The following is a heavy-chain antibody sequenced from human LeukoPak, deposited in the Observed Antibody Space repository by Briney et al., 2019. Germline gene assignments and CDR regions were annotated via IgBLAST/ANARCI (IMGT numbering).Heavy chain of an antibody. V-gene: IGHV4-38-2*02. CDR3: ARVPWSGYYNYFDY. J-gene: IGHJ4*02. CDR1: GYPISSGYY. CDR2: IYHSGST. D-gene: IGHD3-3*01. Sequence: PSETLSLTCTVSGYPISSGYYWGWIRQPPGKGLEWIGSIYHSGSTYYNPSLKSRVTISVDTSKNQFSLKLSSVTAADTAVYYCARVPWSGYYNYFDYWGQGTLVTVSS.